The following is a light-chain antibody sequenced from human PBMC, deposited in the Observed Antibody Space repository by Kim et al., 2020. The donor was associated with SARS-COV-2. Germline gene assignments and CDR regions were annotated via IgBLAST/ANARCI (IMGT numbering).Light chain of an antibody. CDR3: LLFNGGAPV. CDR2: NSD. J-gene: IGLJ2*01. Sequence: PGGTVTLTCASSAGAVTSAYYPNWFQQKPGQAPRSLIYNSDNKHSWTPARFSGSLLGGRAALTLSGVQPEDEADYYCLLFNGGAPVFGGGTQLTVL. V-gene: IGLV7-43*01. CDR1: AGAVTSAYY.